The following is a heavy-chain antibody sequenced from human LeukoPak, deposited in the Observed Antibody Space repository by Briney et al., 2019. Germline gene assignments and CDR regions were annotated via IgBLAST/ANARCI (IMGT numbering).Heavy chain of an antibody. V-gene: IGHV3-30-3*01. CDR2: ISYDGSNK. J-gene: IGHJ4*02. CDR3: ARDLYYYDSSGPGDY. Sequence: PGGSLRLSCAASGFTFSSYAMHWVRQAPGKGLEWVAVISYDGSNKYYADSVKGRFTISRDNSKNTLYLQMNSLRAEDTAVCYCARDLYYYDSSGPGDYWGQGTLVTVSS. D-gene: IGHD3-22*01. CDR1: GFTFSSYA.